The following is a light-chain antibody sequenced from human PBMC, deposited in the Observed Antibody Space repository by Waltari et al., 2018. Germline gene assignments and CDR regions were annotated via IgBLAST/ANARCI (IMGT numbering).Light chain of an antibody. CDR1: QSVSSSY. Sequence: EIVLTQSPGTLSLSPGDRATLSCRASQSVSSSYLAWYQQKPGQAPRLLIYGASSRATGIPDRFSGSASGTDFTLTISRLEPEDFAVYYCQQYGPSPIFTFGPGTKVDIK. J-gene: IGKJ3*01. V-gene: IGKV3-20*01. CDR3: QQYGPSPIFT. CDR2: GAS.